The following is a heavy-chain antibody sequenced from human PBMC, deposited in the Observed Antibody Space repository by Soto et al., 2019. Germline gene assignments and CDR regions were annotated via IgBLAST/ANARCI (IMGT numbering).Heavy chain of an antibody. CDR1: GGSISSYY. CDR3: ARAYGDYVFDY. D-gene: IGHD4-17*01. V-gene: IGHV4-59*01. CDR2: IYYSGST. J-gene: IGHJ4*02. Sequence: QVQLQESGPGLVKPSETLSLTCTVSGGSISSYYWSWIRQPPGKGLEWIGYIYYSGSTNYNPSLKCRVTISVDTSKTQFSLKLSSVTAADTAVYYCARAYGDYVFDYWGQGTLVTVSS.